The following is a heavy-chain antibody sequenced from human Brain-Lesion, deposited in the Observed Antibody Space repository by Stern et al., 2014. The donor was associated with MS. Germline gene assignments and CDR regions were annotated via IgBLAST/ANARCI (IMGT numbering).Heavy chain of an antibody. V-gene: IGHV1-24*01. CDR3: ATLSPGAGGNYYRHFDY. D-gene: IGHD1-26*01. J-gene: IGHJ4*02. CDR1: GYTLTELS. CDR2: FDPEDGET. Sequence: VQLEESGAEVKKPGASVKVSCKVSGYTLTELSMHWVRQAPRKGLEWMGGFDPEDGETIYAQKFQGRVTMTEDTSTDTAYKELSSLRSEDTAVYYCATLSPGAGGNYYRHFDYWGQGTLVTVSS.